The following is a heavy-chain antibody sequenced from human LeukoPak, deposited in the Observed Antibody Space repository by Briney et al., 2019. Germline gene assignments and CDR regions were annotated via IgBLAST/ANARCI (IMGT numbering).Heavy chain of an antibody. D-gene: IGHD2-21*01. CDR2: ITSDGAT. J-gene: IGHJ4*02. Sequence: GGSLRLSCAASGFPFSAYWMRWARQAPGKGLVWVSRITSDGATSYADSVKGRFTISRENAKNTLYLQLNSLRAEDTAVYYCARIDWVTDFWGQGTLVTVSS. V-gene: IGHV3-74*01. CDR1: GFPFSAYW. CDR3: ARIDWVTDF.